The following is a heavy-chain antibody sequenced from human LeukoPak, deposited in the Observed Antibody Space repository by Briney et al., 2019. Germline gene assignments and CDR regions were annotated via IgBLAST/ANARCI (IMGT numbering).Heavy chain of an antibody. J-gene: IGHJ6*03. CDR3: ARGTARVYYYYMDV. CDR1: GFTFSSYE. V-gene: IGHV3-48*03. D-gene: IGHD6-25*01. Sequence: GGSLRLSCAASGFTFSSYEMNWVRQAPGKGLEWVSFISSSGTTIYYADSVKGRFTISRDNAKNSLYLQMNSLRAEDTAVYYCARGTARVYYYYMDVWGKGTTVTISS. CDR2: ISSSGTTI.